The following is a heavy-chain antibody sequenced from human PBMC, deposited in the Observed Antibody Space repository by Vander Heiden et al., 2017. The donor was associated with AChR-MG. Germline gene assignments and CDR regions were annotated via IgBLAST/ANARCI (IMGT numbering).Heavy chain of an antibody. D-gene: IGHD6-6*01. V-gene: IGHV1-18*04. J-gene: IGHJ5*02. CDR3: ARDDIAVRPGWFDP. CDR1: GYTFTTYG. Sequence: QVQLVQSGAEVKKPGASVRVSCKASGYTFTTYGINWVRQAPGQGLEWMGWISAYNGNTNYAQKLQGRVTMTTDTSSNTAYLDLRSLRSDDTGVYYCARDDIAVRPGWFDPWGQGTLVTVSS. CDR2: ISAYNGNT.